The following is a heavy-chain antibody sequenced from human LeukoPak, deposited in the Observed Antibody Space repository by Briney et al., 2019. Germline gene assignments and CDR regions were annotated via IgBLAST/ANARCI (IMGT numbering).Heavy chain of an antibody. CDR1: GGSFSGYY. D-gene: IGHD6-6*01. CDR3: ARGLGKGSSSSESFDY. CDR2: INHSGST. Sequence: SSETLSLTCAVYGGSFSGYYWSWIRQPPGKGLEWIGKINHSGSTNYNPSLKSRVTISVDTSKNQFSLKLSSVTAADTAVYYCARGLGKGSSSSESFDYWGQGTLVTVSS. V-gene: IGHV4-34*01. J-gene: IGHJ4*02.